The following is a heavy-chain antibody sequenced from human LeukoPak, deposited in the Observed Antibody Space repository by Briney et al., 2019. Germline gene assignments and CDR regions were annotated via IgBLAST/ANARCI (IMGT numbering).Heavy chain of an antibody. J-gene: IGHJ4*02. V-gene: IGHV3-23*01. CDR1: GFTVGNNY. D-gene: IGHD3-3*01. CDR2: ISGSGGGT. Sequence: PGGSLRLSCAASGFTVGNNYMNWVRQAPGKGLEWVSTISGSGGGTYYADSVKGRFTISRDSSKNTLFLQMNSLRAEDTAVYYCARGVFTLDNWGQGTLVTVSS. CDR3: ARGVFTLDN.